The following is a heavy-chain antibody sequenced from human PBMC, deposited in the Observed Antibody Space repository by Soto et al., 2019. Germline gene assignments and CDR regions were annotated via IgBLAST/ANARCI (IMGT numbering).Heavy chain of an antibody. Sequence: GESLKISCKGSGYSFTSYWISWVRQMPGKGLEWMGRIDPSDSYTNYSPSFQGHVTISADKSISTAYLQWSSLKASDTAMYYCARIKVVAATLSYYYGMDVWGQGTTVTV. V-gene: IGHV5-10-1*01. D-gene: IGHD2-15*01. CDR1: GYSFTSYW. CDR2: IDPSDSYT. J-gene: IGHJ6*02. CDR3: ARIKVVAATLSYYYGMDV.